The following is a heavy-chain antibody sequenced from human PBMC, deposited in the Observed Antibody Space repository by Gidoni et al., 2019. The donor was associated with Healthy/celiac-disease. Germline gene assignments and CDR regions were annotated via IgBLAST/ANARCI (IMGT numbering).Heavy chain of an antibody. Sequence: SSYAMHWVRQAPGKGLEWVAVISYDGSNKYYADSVKGRFTISRDNSKNTLYLQMNSLRAEDTAVYYCARDFWLRELDYWGQGTLVTVSS. D-gene: IGHD3-3*01. V-gene: IGHV3-30-3*01. CDR1: SSYA. CDR3: ARDFWLRELDY. CDR2: ISYDGSNK. J-gene: IGHJ4*02.